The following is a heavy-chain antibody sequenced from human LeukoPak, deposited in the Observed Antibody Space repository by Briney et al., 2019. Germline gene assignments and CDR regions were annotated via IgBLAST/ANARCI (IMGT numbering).Heavy chain of an antibody. CDR1: GGSISSGGYY. D-gene: IGHD3-10*01. J-gene: IGHJ5*02. V-gene: IGHV4-31*03. Sequence: SETLPLTCTVSGGSISSGGYYWSWIRQHPEKGLEWIGYIYYSGSTYYNPSLKSRVTISVDTSTNQFSLKLSSVTAADTAVYYCARLYGSGSYGWFDPWGQGTLVTVSS. CDR3: ARLYGSGSYGWFDP. CDR2: IYYSGST.